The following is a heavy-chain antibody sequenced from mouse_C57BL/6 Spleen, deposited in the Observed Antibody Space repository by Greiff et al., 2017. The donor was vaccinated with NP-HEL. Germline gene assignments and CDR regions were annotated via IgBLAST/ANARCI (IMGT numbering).Heavy chain of an antibody. Sequence: EVQLQQSGPELVKPGASVKMSCKASGYTFTDYNMHWVKQSHGKSLEWIGYINPNNGGTSYNQKFKGKATLTVNKSSSTAYMELRSLTSQDSAVYYCATAQATGYYFDYWGQGTTLTVSS. CDR2: INPNNGGT. V-gene: IGHV1-22*01. CDR1: GYTFTDYN. J-gene: IGHJ2*01. CDR3: ATAQATGYYFDY. D-gene: IGHD3-2*02.